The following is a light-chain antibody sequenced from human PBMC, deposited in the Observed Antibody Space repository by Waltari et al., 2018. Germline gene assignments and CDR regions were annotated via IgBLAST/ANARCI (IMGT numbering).Light chain of an antibody. CDR1: SRDVARSDY. Sequence: QSALTQPASVSGTPGQSITISCTGTSRDVARSDYVSRYQQHPGRAPKLLIHDVTDRASGVADRFSGSKSGNTASLTISGLQTEDEADYYCTSYTSSTTTPYVFGTGTQVTV. V-gene: IGLV2-14*03. CDR3: TSYTSSTTTPYV. J-gene: IGLJ1*01. CDR2: DVT.